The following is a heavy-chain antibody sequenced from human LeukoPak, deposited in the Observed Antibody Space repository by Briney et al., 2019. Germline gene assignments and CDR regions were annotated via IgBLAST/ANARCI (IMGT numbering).Heavy chain of an antibody. J-gene: IGHJ4*02. V-gene: IGHV4-30-4*08. CDR1: GASISSGDYF. Sequence: SETLSLTCIVSGASISSGDYFWRWIRQPPAKGLEWIGYIYYSGSTYYNPSLKSRVTISVDTSKNQFSLTLSSVTATDTAVYYCARELRADFGSGYKSLFDYWGQGTLVTVSS. CDR3: ARELRADFGSGYKSLFDY. D-gene: IGHD3-22*01. CDR2: IYYSGST.